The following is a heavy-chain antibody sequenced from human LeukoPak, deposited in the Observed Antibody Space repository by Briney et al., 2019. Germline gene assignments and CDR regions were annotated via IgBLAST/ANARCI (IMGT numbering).Heavy chain of an antibody. V-gene: IGHV1-2*02. CDR3: ARHIPEVATISYFDY. Sequence: ASVKVSCKASGYTFTGYYMHWVRQAPGQGLEWMGWINPNSGGTNYAQKFQGRVTMTRDTSISTAYMELSRLRSDDTAVYYCARHIPEVATISYFDYWGQGTLVTVSS. CDR2: INPNSGGT. J-gene: IGHJ4*02. D-gene: IGHD5-12*01. CDR1: GYTFTGYY.